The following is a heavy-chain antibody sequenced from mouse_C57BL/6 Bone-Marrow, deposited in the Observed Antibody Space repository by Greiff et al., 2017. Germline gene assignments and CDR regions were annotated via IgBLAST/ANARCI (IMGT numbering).Heavy chain of an antibody. CDR1: GFTFSDYG. CDR3: ARPYYGNPGAY. V-gene: IGHV5-17*01. Sequence: EVKLMESGGGLVKPGGSLKLSCAASGFTFSDYGMHWVRQAPEKGLEWVAYISSGSSTIYYADTVKGRFTISRDNAKNTLFLQMTSLRSEDTAMYYCARPYYGNPGAYWGQGTLVTVSA. D-gene: IGHD2-10*01. J-gene: IGHJ3*01. CDR2: ISSGSSTI.